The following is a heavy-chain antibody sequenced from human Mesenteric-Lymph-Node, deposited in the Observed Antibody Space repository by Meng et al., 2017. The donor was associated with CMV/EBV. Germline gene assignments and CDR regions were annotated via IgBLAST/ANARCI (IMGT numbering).Heavy chain of an antibody. Sequence: VSGASVSSGTYYWGWIRQPPEKGLEWIGYVYFRGSTRYNPSFKSRVTISVDTSKNQFSLRLSSVTAADTAMYYCARGGVATMHPFDYWGQGTLVTVSS. J-gene: IGHJ4*02. CDR1: GASVSSGTYY. CDR2: VYFRGST. D-gene: IGHD5-12*01. CDR3: ARGGVATMHPFDY. V-gene: IGHV4-61*01.